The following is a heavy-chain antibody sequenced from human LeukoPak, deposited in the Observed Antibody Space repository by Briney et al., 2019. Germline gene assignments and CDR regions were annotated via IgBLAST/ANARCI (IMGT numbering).Heavy chain of an antibody. Sequence: GASVKVSCKASGYTFTSYDINWVRQATGQGLKWMGWMNPNSGNTGYAQKFQGRVTMTRNTSISTAYMELSSLRSEDTAVYYCARGDYDYVWGSYRYFDYWGQGTLVTVSS. CDR2: MNPNSGNT. V-gene: IGHV1-8*01. D-gene: IGHD3-16*02. CDR1: GYTFTSYD. J-gene: IGHJ4*02. CDR3: ARGDYDYVWGSYRYFDY.